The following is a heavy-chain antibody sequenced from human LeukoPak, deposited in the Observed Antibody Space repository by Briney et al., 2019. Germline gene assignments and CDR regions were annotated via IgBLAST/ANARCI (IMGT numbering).Heavy chain of an antibody. V-gene: IGHV3-21*01. Sequence: GGSLRLSCAASGCTFSNYSINWVRKAPGKGLEWVSSSSSSSYIYYADSVKGRFTISRDNAKNSLYLQMNSLRAEDTAVYYCARAFDIWGQGTMVTVSS. CDR3: ARAFDI. J-gene: IGHJ3*02. CDR2: SSSSSYI. CDR1: GCTFSNYS.